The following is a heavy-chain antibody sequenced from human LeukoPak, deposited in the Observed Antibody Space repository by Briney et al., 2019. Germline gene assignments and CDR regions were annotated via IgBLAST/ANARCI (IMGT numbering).Heavy chain of an antibody. CDR2: ISGSGGST. J-gene: IGHJ4*02. Sequence: GGSLRLSCAASGFNFSSYAMSWVRQAPRKALEWVCAISGSGGSTYYADSVKGRFTISRDNSKNTLYLQMNSLRAEDTAVYYCARGRDYYDSSGYYPTDYWGQGTLVTGSS. D-gene: IGHD3-22*01. V-gene: IGHV3-23*01. CDR1: GFNFSSYA. CDR3: ARGRDYYDSSGYYPTDY.